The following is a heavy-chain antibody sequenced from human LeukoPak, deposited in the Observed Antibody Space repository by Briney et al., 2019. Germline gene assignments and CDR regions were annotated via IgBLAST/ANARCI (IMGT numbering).Heavy chain of an antibody. CDR1: GFSFSSYD. CDR3: AKDRGNGRKRDAFDI. D-gene: IGHD4-23*01. V-gene: IGHV3-64*04. J-gene: IGHJ3*02. CDR2: ISSNGGST. Sequence: GGSLRLSCSASGFSFSSYDMHWVRQAPGKGLEYVSGISSNGGSTDYADSVKGRFTISRDNSKNTLYLQMNSLRAEDTAVYYCAKDRGNGRKRDAFDIWGQGTMVTVSS.